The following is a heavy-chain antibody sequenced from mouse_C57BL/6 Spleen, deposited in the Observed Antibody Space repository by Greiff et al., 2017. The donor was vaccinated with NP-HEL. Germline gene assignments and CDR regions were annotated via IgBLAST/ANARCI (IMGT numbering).Heavy chain of an antibody. J-gene: IGHJ4*01. V-gene: IGHV1-81*01. CDR1: GYTFTSYG. D-gene: IGHD2-13*01. Sequence: QVQLKQSGAELARPGASVKLSCKASGYTFTSYGISWVKQRTGQGLEWIGEIYPRSGNTYYNEKFKGKATLTADKSSSTAYMELRSLTSEDSAVYFCARSGDHEAMDYWGQGTSVTVSS. CDR3: ARSGDHEAMDY. CDR2: IYPRSGNT.